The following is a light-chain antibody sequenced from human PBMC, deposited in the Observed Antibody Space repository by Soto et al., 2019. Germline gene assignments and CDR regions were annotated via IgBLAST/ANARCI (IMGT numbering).Light chain of an antibody. CDR3: QQFNSYPPT. Sequence: AIQLTQSPSSLSASVGERVTITCRASQGISSALAWYQQKPGKTPKLLIYDASSLKSGVPSRFSGSGSGTDFTLTISSLQAEDFATDYCQQFNSYPPTFGQGTKLELK. CDR1: QGISSA. J-gene: IGKJ2*01. V-gene: IGKV1-13*02. CDR2: DAS.